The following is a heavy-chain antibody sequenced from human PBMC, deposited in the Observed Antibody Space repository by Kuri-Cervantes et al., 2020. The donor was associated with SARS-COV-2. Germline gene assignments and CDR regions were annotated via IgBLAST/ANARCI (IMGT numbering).Heavy chain of an antibody. CDR2: ISGSGGST. J-gene: IGHJ6*02. Sequence: GALKISCAASGFTFSSYAMSWVRQAPGKGLEWVSAISGSGGSTYYANSVKGRFTISRDNSKNTLYLQMNSLRAEDTAVYYCAKCGELLTSSYYYYGMDVWGQGTTVTVSS. CDR3: AKCGELLTSSYYYYGMDV. CDR1: GFTFSSYA. D-gene: IGHD1-26*01. V-gene: IGHV3-23*01.